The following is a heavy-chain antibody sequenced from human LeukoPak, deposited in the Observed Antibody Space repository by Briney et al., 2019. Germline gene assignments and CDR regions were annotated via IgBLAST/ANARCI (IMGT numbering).Heavy chain of an antibody. J-gene: IGHJ4*02. CDR3: ARDLSADWFQ. V-gene: IGHV6-1*01. CDR1: GDSVSSNSAA. Sequence: SLTLSLTCAISGDSVSSNSAAWNRIRQSPSRGLEWLRRTYYRSKWYNDYAVSVKGRITINPDTSKIQFSLQLISVTPEDTAVYYCARDLSADWFQWGQGTLVTVSS. D-gene: IGHD2-21*01. CDR2: TYYRSKWYN.